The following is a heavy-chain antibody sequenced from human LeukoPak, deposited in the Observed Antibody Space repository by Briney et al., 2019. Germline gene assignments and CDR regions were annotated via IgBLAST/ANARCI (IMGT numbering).Heavy chain of an antibody. CDR2: INQDGSDK. Sequence: PGGSLRLSCVASGFTFSAYWMIWVRQAPGEGLEWVADINQDGSDKYFVDSVRGRFTISRDNAKNSLYLQMSSLRAEDTAVYYCARAGGDGYNLDAFDIWGQGTMVTVSS. CDR3: ARAGGDGYNLDAFDI. CDR1: GFTFSAYW. D-gene: IGHD5-24*01. V-gene: IGHV3-7*01. J-gene: IGHJ3*02.